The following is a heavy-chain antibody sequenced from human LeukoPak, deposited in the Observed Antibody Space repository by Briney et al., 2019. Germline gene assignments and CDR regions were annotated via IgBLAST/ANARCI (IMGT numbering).Heavy chain of an antibody. D-gene: IGHD3-10*01. V-gene: IGHV4-59*12. CDR1: GGSISSYY. CDR2: IYSSGSA. Sequence: NPSETLSLTCTVPGGSISSYYWSWIRQPPGKGLEWIGYIYSSGSASYNPSFKSRVTVPVDTSKNQFSLKLSSVTAADTAMYYCARAAKYGSGSYYSFDYWGQGTLVTVSS. J-gene: IGHJ4*02. CDR3: ARAAKYGSGSYYSFDY.